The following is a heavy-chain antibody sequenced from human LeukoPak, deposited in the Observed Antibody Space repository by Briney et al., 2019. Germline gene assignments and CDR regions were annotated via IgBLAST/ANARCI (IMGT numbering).Heavy chain of an antibody. CDR1: GFTFSSYA. V-gene: IGHV3-30*04. D-gene: IGHD3-10*01. CDR3: ASAGSFDY. J-gene: IGHJ4*02. Sequence: GGSLGLSCAASGFTFSSYAMHWVRQAPGKGLEWVAVISYDGSNKYYADSVKGRFTISRDNSKNTLYLQMNSLRAEDTAVYYCASAGSFDYWGQGTLVTVSS. CDR2: ISYDGSNK.